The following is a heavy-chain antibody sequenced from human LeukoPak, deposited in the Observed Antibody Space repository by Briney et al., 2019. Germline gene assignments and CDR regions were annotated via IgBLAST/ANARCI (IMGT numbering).Heavy chain of an antibody. CDR3: ARDPTTGAFDI. D-gene: IGHD1-26*01. CDR1: GGSFSGYY. V-gene: IGHV4-34*01. Sequence: SETLSLTCAVYGGSFSGYYWSWIRQPPGKGLEWIGENNHSGSTNYNPSLKSRVTISVDTSKNQFSLKLSSVTAADTAVYYCARDPTTGAFDIWGQGTMVTVSS. J-gene: IGHJ3*02. CDR2: NNHSGST.